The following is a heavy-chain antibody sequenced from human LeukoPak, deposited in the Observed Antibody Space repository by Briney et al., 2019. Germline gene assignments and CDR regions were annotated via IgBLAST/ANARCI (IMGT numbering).Heavy chain of an antibody. CDR2: IRYDGSNK. Sequence: PGGSLRLSCAASGFTFSSYGMHWVRQAPGKGLEWVAFIRYDGSNKYYADSVKGRFTISRDNSKNTLYLQMNSLRAEDTAVYYCAKGVRFGPSSLEYWGQGTLVTVSS. V-gene: IGHV3-30*02. CDR3: AKGVRFGPSSLEY. CDR1: GFTFSSYG. J-gene: IGHJ4*02. D-gene: IGHD3-10*01.